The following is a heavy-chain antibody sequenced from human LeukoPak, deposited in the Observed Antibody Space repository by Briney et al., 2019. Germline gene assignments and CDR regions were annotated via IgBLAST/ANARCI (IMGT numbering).Heavy chain of an antibody. CDR1: GYTFTDYY. CDR3: ARGAGCSSTSCYALRYFDL. D-gene: IGHD2-2*01. Sequence: ASVKVSCKASGYTFTDYYIYWVRQAPGQGLEWMGRMHPNSGGTNYAQKFQGRVTMTRDTSISTAYMELSRLTSDDTAVYYCARGAGCSSTSCYALRYFDLWGRGTLVTVSS. J-gene: IGHJ2*01. V-gene: IGHV1-2*06. CDR2: MHPNSGGT.